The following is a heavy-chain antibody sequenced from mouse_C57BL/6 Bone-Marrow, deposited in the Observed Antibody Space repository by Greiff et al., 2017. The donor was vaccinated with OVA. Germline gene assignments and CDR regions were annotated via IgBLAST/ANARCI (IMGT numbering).Heavy chain of an antibody. J-gene: IGHJ1*03. D-gene: IGHD1-1*02. CDR3: AGGNYFDV. CDR1: GYTFTSYW. Sequence: VQLQQPGAELVKPGASVKLSCKASGYTFTSYWMQWVKQRPGQGLEWIGEIDPSDSYTNYNQKFKGKATLTVDTSSSTAYMHLSSLTSEDSAVYYCAGGNYFDVWGTGTTVTVSS. V-gene: IGHV1-50*01. CDR2: IDPSDSYT.